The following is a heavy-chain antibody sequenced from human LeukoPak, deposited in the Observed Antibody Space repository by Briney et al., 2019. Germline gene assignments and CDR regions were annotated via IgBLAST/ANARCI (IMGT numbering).Heavy chain of an antibody. CDR1: GYSFTSYW. CDR3: ARQYCTNGVCYKGGYYYYYYMDV. D-gene: IGHD2-8*01. CDR2: IYPGDSDA. J-gene: IGHJ6*03. Sequence: GESLKTSCKGSGYSFTSYWIGWVRQMPGKGLEWMGIIYPGDSDARYSPSFQGQVTISADKSISTAYLQWSSLKASDTAMYYCARQYCTNGVCYKGGYYYYYYMDVWGKGTTVTVSS. V-gene: IGHV5-51*01.